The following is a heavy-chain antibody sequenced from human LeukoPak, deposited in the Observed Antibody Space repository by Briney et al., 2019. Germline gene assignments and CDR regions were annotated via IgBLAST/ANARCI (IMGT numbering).Heavy chain of an antibody. CDR2: ISSSSSYI. CDR1: GFTFSSYS. CDR3: ARVGGSYYNYYYYYMDV. Sequence: PGGSLRLSCAASGFTFSSYSMNWVRQAPGKGLEWVSSISSSSSYIYYADSVKGRFTISRDNAKNSLYLQMNSLRAEDTAVYYCARVGGSYYNYYYYYMDVWGQGTTVTVSS. D-gene: IGHD1-26*01. J-gene: IGHJ6*03. V-gene: IGHV3-21*01.